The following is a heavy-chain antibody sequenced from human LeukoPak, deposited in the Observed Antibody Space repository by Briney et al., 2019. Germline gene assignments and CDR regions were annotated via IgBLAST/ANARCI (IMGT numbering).Heavy chain of an antibody. J-gene: IGHJ4*02. CDR3: AKVRFYDYVWGSYRYTGYYFDY. D-gene: IGHD3-16*02. CDR2: ISSSGSTI. CDR1: GFTFSDYY. V-gene: IGHV3-11*01. Sequence: GGSLRLSCAASGFTFSDYYMSWIRQAPGKGLEWVSYISSSGSTIYYADSVKGRFTISRDNAKNSLYLQMNSLRAEDTAVYYCAKVRFYDYVWGSYRYTGYYFDYWGQGTLVTVSS.